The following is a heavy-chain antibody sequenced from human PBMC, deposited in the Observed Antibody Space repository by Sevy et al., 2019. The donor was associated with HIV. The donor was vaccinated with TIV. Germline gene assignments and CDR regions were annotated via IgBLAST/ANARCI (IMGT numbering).Heavy chain of an antibody. Sequence: GGSLRLSCAASGFTFSNAWMSWVRQAPGKGLEWVGRIKSKTDGGTTDYAAPVKGRFTISRDDSKNTLYLQMNSLKTEDTAVHYCTTICGGDCYGFDYWGQGTLVTVSS. CDR1: GFTFSNAW. J-gene: IGHJ4*02. CDR3: TTICGGDCYGFDY. D-gene: IGHD2-21*02. CDR2: IKSKTDGGTT. V-gene: IGHV3-15*01.